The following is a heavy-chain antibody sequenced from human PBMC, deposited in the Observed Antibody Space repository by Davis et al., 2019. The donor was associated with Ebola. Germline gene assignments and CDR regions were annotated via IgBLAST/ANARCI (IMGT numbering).Heavy chain of an antibody. CDR3: AREGRNWNDEHAFDI. J-gene: IGHJ3*02. D-gene: IGHD1-1*01. CDR1: GGSISSYY. Sequence: MPSETLSLTCTVPGGSISSYYWSWIRQPPGKGLEWIGYIYYSGSTNYNPSLKSRVTISVDTSKNQFSLKLSSVTAADTAVYYCAREGRNWNDEHAFDIWGQGTMVTVPS. CDR2: IYYSGST. V-gene: IGHV4-59*01.